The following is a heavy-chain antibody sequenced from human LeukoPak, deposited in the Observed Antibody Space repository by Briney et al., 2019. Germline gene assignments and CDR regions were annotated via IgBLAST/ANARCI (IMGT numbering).Heavy chain of an antibody. CDR1: GYTFTSYG. CDR2: ISAYNGNT. V-gene: IGHV1-18*01. D-gene: IGHD3-22*01. Sequence: GASVKVSCKASGYTFTSYGISWVRQAPGQGLEWMGWISAYNGNTNYAQKLQGRVTMTTDTSTSTAYMDLRSLRSDDTAVYYCARDLSSGYWDAFDIWGQGTMVTVSS. J-gene: IGHJ3*02. CDR3: ARDLSSGYWDAFDI.